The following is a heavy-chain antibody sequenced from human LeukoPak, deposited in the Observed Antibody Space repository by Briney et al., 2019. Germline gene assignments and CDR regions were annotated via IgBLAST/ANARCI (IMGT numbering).Heavy chain of an antibody. D-gene: IGHD6-19*01. J-gene: IGHJ4*02. CDR3: ARGKYSSGWYGDCDY. CDR1: GYTFTGYY. V-gene: IGHV1-2*06. Sequence: GASVKVSCKASGYTFTGYYMHWVRQAPGQGLEWMGRINPNSGGTNYAQKFQGRVTMTRDTSISTAYVELSRLRSDDTAVYYCARGKYSSGWYGDCDYWGQGTLVTVSS. CDR2: INPNSGGT.